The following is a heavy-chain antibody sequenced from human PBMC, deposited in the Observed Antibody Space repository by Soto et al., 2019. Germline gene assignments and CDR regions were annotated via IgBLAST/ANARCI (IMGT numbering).Heavy chain of an antibody. CDR1: GFTFSSYA. CDR2: ISGSVGST. J-gene: IGHJ4*02. V-gene: IGHV3-23*01. D-gene: IGHD3-22*01. Sequence: WGSLRLSCAASGFTFSSYAMSCVRQAPWKGLEWVSSISGSVGSTYYADSVKGRFTISRDNSKNTLYLQMNSLRAEDTAVYYCAKDPMIVVVSSFDYWGQGTLVTVSS. CDR3: AKDPMIVVVSSFDY.